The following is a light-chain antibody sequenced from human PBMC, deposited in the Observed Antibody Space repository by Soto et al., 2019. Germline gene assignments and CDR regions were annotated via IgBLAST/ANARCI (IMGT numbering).Light chain of an antibody. J-gene: IGKJ1*01. V-gene: IGKV1-39*01. CDR2: AAS. CDR1: QNIASY. Sequence: DIPMTQSPSSLSASVGDRVTITCRASQNIASYVHWYQQKPGKAPKLLIYAASTLQSGVPSRFSGSGSGTDFTLTISSLQPEDFATYHCQQSDRTPWTFGQGTKVEIK. CDR3: QQSDRTPWT.